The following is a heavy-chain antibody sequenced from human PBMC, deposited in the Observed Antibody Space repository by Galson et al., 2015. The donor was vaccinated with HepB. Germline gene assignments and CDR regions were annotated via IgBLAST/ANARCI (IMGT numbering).Heavy chain of an antibody. J-gene: IGHJ6*02. V-gene: IGHV1-69*10. CDR2: IIPIFGIA. CDR3: ARPQAGYSGSYQRVYYYYGMDV. D-gene: IGHD1-26*01. CDR1: GGTFSSYA. Sequence: SVKVSCKASGGTFSSYAISWVRQAPGQGLEWMGGIIPIFGIANYAQKFQGRVTITADKSTSTAYMELSSLRSEDTAVYYCARPQAGYSGSYQRVYYYYGMDVWGQGTTVTVSS.